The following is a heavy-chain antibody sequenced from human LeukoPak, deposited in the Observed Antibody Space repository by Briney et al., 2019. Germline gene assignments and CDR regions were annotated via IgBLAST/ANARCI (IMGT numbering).Heavy chain of an antibody. D-gene: IGHD4-17*01. CDR1: GGTFSSYA. Sequence: ASVKVSCKASGGTFSSYAISWVRQAPGQELEWMGGIIPIFGTANYAQKFQGRVTITTDESTSTAYMELSSLRSEDTAVYYCASGGVTTSLDYWGQGTLVTVSS. CDR3: ASGGVTTSLDY. CDR2: IIPIFGTA. J-gene: IGHJ4*02. V-gene: IGHV1-69*05.